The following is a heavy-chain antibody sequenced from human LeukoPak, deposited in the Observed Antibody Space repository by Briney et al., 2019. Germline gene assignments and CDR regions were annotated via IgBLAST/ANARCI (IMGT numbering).Heavy chain of an antibody. CDR1: GGSISSYY. Sequence: SETLSLTCTVSGGSISSYYWSWIRQPAGKGVEWIGRIYTSGNSNYNPSLKSRVTMSLDTSKNQFSLKLSSVTAADTAVYYCARNPYGQLDWFDPWGQGTLVPVSS. CDR3: ARNPYGQLDWFDP. V-gene: IGHV4-4*07. D-gene: IGHD6-13*01. J-gene: IGHJ5*02. CDR2: IYTSGNS.